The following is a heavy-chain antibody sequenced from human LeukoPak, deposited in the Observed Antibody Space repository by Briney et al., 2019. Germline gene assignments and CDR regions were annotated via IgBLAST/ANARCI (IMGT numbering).Heavy chain of an antibody. J-gene: IGHJ4*02. CDR1: GGTFSSGNA. Sequence: ASVKVSCKASGGTFSSGNAISWVRQAPGQGLEWMGTIIPIFGTPNYAPKFQGRATISTDKSTSTAYMEVSRLRSDDTAVYYCARGGRITIFGVVITEPDYWGQGTLVTVSS. CDR2: IIPIFGTP. CDR3: ARGGRITIFGVVITEPDY. D-gene: IGHD3-3*01. V-gene: IGHV1-69*05.